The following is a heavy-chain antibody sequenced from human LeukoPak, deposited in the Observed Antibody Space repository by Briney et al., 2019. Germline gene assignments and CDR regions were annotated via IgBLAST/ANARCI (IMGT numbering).Heavy chain of an antibody. J-gene: IGHJ3*01. Sequence: PGGSLRLSCAASGFTVTNNFMSWVRQAPGQGLEWVSLISGGGGTYYAASVEGRFTISRGNSENSLYLQMNSLRPEDTAAYYCARVVDSTRAFHVWGQGTLVTVSS. CDR1: GFTVTNNF. V-gene: IGHV3-66*01. CDR3: ARVVDSTRAFHV. D-gene: IGHD2-15*01. CDR2: ISGGGGT.